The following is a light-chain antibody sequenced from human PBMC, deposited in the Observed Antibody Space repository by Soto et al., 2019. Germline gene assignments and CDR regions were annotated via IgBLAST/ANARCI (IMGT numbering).Light chain of an antibody. V-gene: IGKV1-9*01. Sequence: IQLTQSPSSLSASVGDIVTITCRASQGISSYLGWYQQKPGKAPKLLIYAASSLQSGVPSRFSGSGSGTDFTLTISSLQSEDFAVYYCQQYNNWPFITFGQGTRLEI. CDR1: QGISSY. CDR3: QQYNNWPFIT. CDR2: AAS. J-gene: IGKJ5*01.